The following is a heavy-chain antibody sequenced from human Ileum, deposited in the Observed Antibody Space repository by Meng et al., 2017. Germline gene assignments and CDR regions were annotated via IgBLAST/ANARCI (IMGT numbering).Heavy chain of an antibody. V-gene: IGHV4-4*02. CDR1: GDSVSSGHW. Sequence: SETLSLTCAVSGDSVSSGHWWSWVRQPPGKGLEWIGEIHHSGSTNYNPSLKSRVTISVDKSNNQFSLNLNSVTAADTAVYYCARSPGWWYLDFWGLGTLVTVSS. CDR2: IHHSGST. CDR3: ARSPGWWYLDF. D-gene: IGHD1-1*01. J-gene: IGHJ2*01.